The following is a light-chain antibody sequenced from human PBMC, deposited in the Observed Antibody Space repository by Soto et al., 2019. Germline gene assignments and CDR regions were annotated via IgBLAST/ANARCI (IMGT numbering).Light chain of an antibody. CDR1: RSNIGSNY. Sequence: QSVLTQPPSASGTPGQRVTISCSGSRSNIGSNYVYWYQQLPGTAPKLLIYRNNQRPSGVPDRFSGSKSGTSASLAISGLRSEDEADYYCAAWDDSLSVLWVFGGGTKLTVL. J-gene: IGLJ3*02. CDR2: RNN. CDR3: AAWDDSLSVLWV. V-gene: IGLV1-47*01.